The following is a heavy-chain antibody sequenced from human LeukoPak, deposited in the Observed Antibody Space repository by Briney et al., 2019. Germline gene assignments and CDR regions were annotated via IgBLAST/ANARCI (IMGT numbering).Heavy chain of an antibody. CDR1: GFTFSSYA. CDR2: IKQDGSEK. D-gene: IGHD3-9*01. Sequence: QTGGSLRLSCAASGFTFSSYAMSWVRLAPGKGLEWVANIKQDGSEKYYVDSVKGRFTISRDNAKNSLYLQMNSLRAEDTAVYYCARDRYDILTGWFLPFDYWGQGTLVTVSS. J-gene: IGHJ4*02. V-gene: IGHV3-7*01. CDR3: ARDRYDILTGWFLPFDY.